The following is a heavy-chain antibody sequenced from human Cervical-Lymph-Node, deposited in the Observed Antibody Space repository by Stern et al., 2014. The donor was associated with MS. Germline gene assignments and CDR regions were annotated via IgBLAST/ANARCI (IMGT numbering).Heavy chain of an antibody. J-gene: IGHJ4*02. D-gene: IGHD6-19*01. V-gene: IGHV4-59*01. CDR1: GGSISSYY. Sequence: QLQLQESGPGLVKPSETLSLTCTVSGGSISSYYWSWIRQPPGKGLEWIGYIYYSGSTNYNPSLKSRLTISVDTSKNQFSLKLSSVTAADTAVYYCARSRVAGANFDYWGQGTLVTVSS. CDR3: ARSRVAGANFDY. CDR2: IYYSGST.